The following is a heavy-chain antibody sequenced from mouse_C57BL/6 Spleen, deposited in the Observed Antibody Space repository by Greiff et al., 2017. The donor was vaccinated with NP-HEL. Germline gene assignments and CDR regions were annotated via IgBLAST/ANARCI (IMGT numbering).Heavy chain of an antibody. CDR1: GFTFSSYA. V-gene: IGHV5-9-1*02. D-gene: IGHD1-1*01. J-gene: IGHJ1*03. CDR2: ISSGGDYI. Sequence: EVKLMESGEGLVKPGGSLKLSCAASGFTFSSYAMSWVRQTPEKRLEWVAYISSGGDYIYYADTVKGRFTISRDNARNTLYLQMSSLKSEDTAMYYCTRALITTVVAAGYFDVWGTGTTVTVSS. CDR3: TRALITTVVAAGYFDV.